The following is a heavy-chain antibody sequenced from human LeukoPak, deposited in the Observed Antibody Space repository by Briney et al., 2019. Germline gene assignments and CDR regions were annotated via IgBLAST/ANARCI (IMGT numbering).Heavy chain of an antibody. D-gene: IGHD3-22*01. J-gene: IGHJ4*02. Sequence: ASVKVSCKASGYTFTSYFMHWVRQAPGQGLDWMGVINSSGGGTSYAQKFQGRVTMTRDTFTSTVYMELSSLRSEDTAVYYCARASYYYDFSFWGQGTLVTVSS. CDR2: INSSGGGT. CDR1: GYTFTSYF. V-gene: IGHV1-46*01. CDR3: ARASYYYDFSF.